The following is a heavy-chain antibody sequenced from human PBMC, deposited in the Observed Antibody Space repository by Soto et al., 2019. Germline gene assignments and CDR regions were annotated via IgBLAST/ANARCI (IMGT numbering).Heavy chain of an antibody. CDR1: GYTFTGYY. CDR2: INPNSGGT. D-gene: IGHD3-22*01. CDR3: ASRGYYDSSGYYYTPVLAFDI. V-gene: IGHV1-2*02. J-gene: IGHJ3*02. Sequence: GASVKVSCKASGYTFTGYYMHCVRQAPGQGLEWMGWINPNSGGTNYAQKFQGRVTMTRDTSISTAYMELSRLRSDDTAVYYCASRGYYDSSGYYYTPVLAFDIWGQGTMVTVSS.